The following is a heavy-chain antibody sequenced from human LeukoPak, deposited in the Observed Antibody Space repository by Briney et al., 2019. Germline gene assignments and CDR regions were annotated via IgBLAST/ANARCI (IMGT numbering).Heavy chain of an antibody. CDR2: IKQGGSEK. J-gene: IGHJ4*02. CDR1: GFTFSSYW. CDR3: AREDLGYYDSSGYLDY. D-gene: IGHD3-22*01. Sequence: PGGSLRLSCAASGFTFSSYWMSWVRQAPGKGLEWVANIKQGGSEKYYVDSVKGRFTISRDNAKNSLYLQMNSLRAEDTAAYYCAREDLGYYDSSGYLDYWGQGTLVTVSS. V-gene: IGHV3-7*01.